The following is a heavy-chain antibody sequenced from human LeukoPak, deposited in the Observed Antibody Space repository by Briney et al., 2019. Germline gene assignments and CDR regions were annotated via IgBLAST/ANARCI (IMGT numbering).Heavy chain of an antibody. CDR2: ISSSGSTI. CDR1: GFIFSSYS. V-gene: IGHV3-48*04. D-gene: IGHD1-26*01. Sequence: GGSLRLSCAASGFIFSSYSMNWVRQAPGKGLEWVSYISSSGSTIYYADSVKGRFTISRDNAKNSLYLQMNSLRAEDTAVYYCARGDSGSYYFDYWGQGTLVTVSS. CDR3: ARGDSGSYYFDY. J-gene: IGHJ4*02.